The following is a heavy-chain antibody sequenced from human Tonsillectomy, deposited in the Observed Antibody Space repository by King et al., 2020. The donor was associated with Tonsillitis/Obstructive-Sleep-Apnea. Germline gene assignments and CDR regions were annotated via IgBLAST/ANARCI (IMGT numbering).Heavy chain of an antibody. J-gene: IGHJ6*02. V-gene: IGHV5-51*03. D-gene: IGHD3-10*01. CDR2: IYPGDSDT. CDR3: AKSSECFGELLKGCLDV. CDR1: GYSFTSYW. Sequence: VQLVESGAEVKKPGESLKISCKVSGYSFTSYWIGWVSQMPGKGLEWMGIIYPGDSDTTYSPSFHGRVTITADKSISTAYVPWSSLKASDAAMYYCAKSSECFGELLKGCLDVWGQGTMVTVSS.